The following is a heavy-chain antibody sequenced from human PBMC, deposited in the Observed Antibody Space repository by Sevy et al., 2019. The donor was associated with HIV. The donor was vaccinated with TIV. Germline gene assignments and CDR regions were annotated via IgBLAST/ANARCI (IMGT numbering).Heavy chain of an antibody. CDR3: AVWPGGQTGNHLKIDS. Sequence: GGSLRLSCAASGFTFSTYASHWVRQAPGKGLEWVALISCDGSKIFYINSVNGRFTVSRDNSRNAIYLQMHSLRPEDTAVYYCAVWPGGQTGNHLKIDSWGQGTLVTVSS. CDR2: ISCDGSKI. V-gene: IGHV3-30*04. D-gene: IGHD3-9*01. J-gene: IGHJ4*02. CDR1: GFTFSTYA.